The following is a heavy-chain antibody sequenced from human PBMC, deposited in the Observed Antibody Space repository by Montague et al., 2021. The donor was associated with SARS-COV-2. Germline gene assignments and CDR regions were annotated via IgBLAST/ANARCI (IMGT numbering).Heavy chain of an antibody. J-gene: IGHJ4*02. CDR3: AKDGGYSYDLSDY. Sequence: SLRLSCAASGFIPSSNAMTWVRQAPGKGLEWVSTINSRDGRTYYXDSVKGRFTISRDKSKNTLYLQINSLRAEDTAVYYCAKDGGYSYDLSDYWGQGTLVTVSS. V-gene: IGHV3-23*01. D-gene: IGHD5-18*01. CDR1: GFIPSSNA. CDR2: INSRDGRT.